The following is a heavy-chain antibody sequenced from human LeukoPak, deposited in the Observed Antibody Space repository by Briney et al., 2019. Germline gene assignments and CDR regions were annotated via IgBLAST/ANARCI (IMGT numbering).Heavy chain of an antibody. J-gene: IGHJ3*02. V-gene: IGHV3-21*01. CDR2: ISSSSSYI. Sequence: PGGSLRLSCAASGFTFSSYSMNWVRQAPGRGLEWVSSISSSSSYIYYADSVKGRFTISRDNAKNSLDLQMNSLRAEDTAVYYCARDSKALGEAFDIWGQGTMVTVSS. CDR3: ARDSKALGEAFDI. CDR1: GFTFSSYS.